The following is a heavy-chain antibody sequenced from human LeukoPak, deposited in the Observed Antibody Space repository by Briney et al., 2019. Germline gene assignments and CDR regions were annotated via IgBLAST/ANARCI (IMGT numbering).Heavy chain of an antibody. J-gene: IGHJ5*02. Sequence: SGPTLVNPTQTLTLTCTFSGFSLRTSGMCVSWIRQPPGKALEWLALIDWDNDKYYTTSLKTRLTISKDTSKNQVVLTMTNMDPVDTATYYCVRTRPVSGWFDPWGQGTLVTVSS. CDR2: IDWDNDK. V-gene: IGHV2-70*01. CDR3: VRTRPVSGWFDP. CDR1: GFSLRTSGMC. D-gene: IGHD5/OR15-5a*01.